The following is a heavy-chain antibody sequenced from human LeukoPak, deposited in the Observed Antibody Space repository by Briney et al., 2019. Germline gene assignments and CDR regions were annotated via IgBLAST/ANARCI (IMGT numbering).Heavy chain of an antibody. CDR2: IWYDGSNK. CDR1: GFTFSSYG. D-gene: IGHD3-22*01. CDR3: ATDGINYYDSSGYRTLDY. V-gene: IGHV3-33*08. Sequence: GGSLRLSCAASGFTFSSYGMHWVRQAPGKGLEWVAVIWYDGSNKYYADSVKGRFTISRDNSKNTLYLQMNSLRAEDTAVYYCATDGINYYDSSGYRTLDYWGQGTLVTVSS. J-gene: IGHJ4*02.